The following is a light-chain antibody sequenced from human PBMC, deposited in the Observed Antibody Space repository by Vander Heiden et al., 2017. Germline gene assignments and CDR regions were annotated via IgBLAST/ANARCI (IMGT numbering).Light chain of an antibody. Sequence: DIQMTQSPSTLSASVGDRVAITCRASQDIDRWLAWFQQKPGKAPKLVIFEASHLESGVPSRFSGSGSGTVFTLTISSLQPEDFATYYCQQDNANSATFGQGTKVEIK. CDR3: QQDNANSAT. J-gene: IGKJ1*01. V-gene: IGKV1-5*03. CDR1: QDIDRW. CDR2: EAS.